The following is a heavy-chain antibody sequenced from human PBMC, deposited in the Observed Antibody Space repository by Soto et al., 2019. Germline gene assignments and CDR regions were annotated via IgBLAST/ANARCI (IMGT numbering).Heavy chain of an antibody. J-gene: IGHJ4*02. CDR3: ARDVAVPGESDRFDQ. Sequence: QVQLQQSGPGLVKPSGTLSLTCAVSGDSITTNKWWSWVRQPPGKGLEWIGEVYHTGLTNYNSSLKSRVTMSVDTSKNQFSLKLTSVTAADTAMYYCARDVAVPGESDRFDQWGQGTLVTVSS. CDR1: GDSITTNKW. V-gene: IGHV4-4*02. D-gene: IGHD6-19*01. CDR2: VYHTGLT.